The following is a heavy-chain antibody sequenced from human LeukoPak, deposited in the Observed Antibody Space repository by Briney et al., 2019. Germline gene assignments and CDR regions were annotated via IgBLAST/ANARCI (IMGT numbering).Heavy chain of an antibody. CDR1: GYTFTGYQ. CDR2: INPNSGGT. D-gene: IGHD4-17*01. V-gene: IGHV1-2*02. Sequence: ASVKVSCKASGYTFTGYQMHWVRQAPGQGLEWMGWINPNSGGTNYAQKFQGRVTMTRDTSFTTVYMEVSRLTSDDTAVYYCARVDYAFDYWGQGTLVTVSS. CDR3: ARVDYAFDY. J-gene: IGHJ4*02.